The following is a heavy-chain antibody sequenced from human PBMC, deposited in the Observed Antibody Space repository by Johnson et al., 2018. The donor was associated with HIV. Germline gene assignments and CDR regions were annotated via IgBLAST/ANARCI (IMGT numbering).Heavy chain of an antibody. CDR1: GFTVSSYY. J-gene: IGHJ3*02. CDR2: LFSGGST. CDR3: ARACRDGYTCDAFDI. V-gene: IGHV3-66*01. D-gene: IGHD5-24*01. Sequence: VQLLESGGGLVQPGGSLRLSCAASGFTVSSYYMSWVRQAPGKGLEWVSVLFSGGSTYYADSVKGRFTISRDNSKNTLYLQMNSLRAEDTAVYYCARACRDGYTCDAFDIWGQGTKVTVAS.